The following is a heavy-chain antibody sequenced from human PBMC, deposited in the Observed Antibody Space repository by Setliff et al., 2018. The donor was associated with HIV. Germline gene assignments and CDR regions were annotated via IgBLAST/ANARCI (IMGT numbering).Heavy chain of an antibody. J-gene: IGHJ6*03. CDR1: DDPISSYY. V-gene: IGHV4-4*07. CDR3: ALTGHRLLRGYMDV. Sequence: PSETLSLTCYVTDDPISSYYWSWVRQPAGKGLEWIGRLYVSGDTNYNPSLKSRVTMSPDTSKKHFSLNLKSVTAADTAVYYCALTGHRLLRGYMDVWGKGTTVTVS. CDR2: LYVSGDT. D-gene: IGHD2-15*01.